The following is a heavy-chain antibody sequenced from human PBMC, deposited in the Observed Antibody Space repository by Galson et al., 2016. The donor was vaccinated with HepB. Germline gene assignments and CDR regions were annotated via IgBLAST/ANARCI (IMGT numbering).Heavy chain of an antibody. CDR3: SKRRTREKERPFDS. CDR1: GYTFTGYY. CDR2: INPNTGST. V-gene: IGHV1-2*04. J-gene: IGHJ4*02. Sequence: SVKVSCKGSGYTFTGYYMHWVRQAPGQGLEWMGWINPNTGSTNYAHKLQGWVTMTRDTSISTVYMEMSRLRSDDTAVYYCSKRRTREKERPFDSWGQGTLVTVSS. D-gene: IGHD5-24*01.